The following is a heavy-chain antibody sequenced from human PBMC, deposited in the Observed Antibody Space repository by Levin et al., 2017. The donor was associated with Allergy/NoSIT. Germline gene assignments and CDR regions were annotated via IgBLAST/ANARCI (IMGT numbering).Heavy chain of an antibody. CDR3: TTDLSTVTSFYYYYYGMDV. CDR2: IKSKTDGGTT. V-gene: IGHV3-15*01. J-gene: IGHJ6*02. Sequence: GESLKISCAASGFTFSNAWMSWVRQAPGKGLEWVGRIKSKTDGGTTDYAAPVKGRFTISRDDSKNTLYLQMNSLKTEDTAVYYCTTDLSTVTSFYYYYYGMDVWGQGTTVTVSS. D-gene: IGHD4-17*01. CDR1: GFTFSNAW.